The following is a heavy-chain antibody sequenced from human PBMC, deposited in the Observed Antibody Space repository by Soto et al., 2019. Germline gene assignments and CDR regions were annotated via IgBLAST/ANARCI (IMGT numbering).Heavy chain of an antibody. V-gene: IGHV3-23*01. CDR2: SSATGAGT. D-gene: IGHD1-7*01. CDR3: AKDRRAGGNYGFYSDF. CDR1: GFTFISYG. J-gene: IGHJ4*02. Sequence: EMQLLESGGGLVQPGGSLRLSCAASGFTFISYGMTWVRQAPGKGLEWVSFSSATGAGTYFADSVKGRFTISRDNSKNTLYLQMSSLRADDTAVYYCAKDRRAGGNYGFYSDFWGQGALVIVSS.